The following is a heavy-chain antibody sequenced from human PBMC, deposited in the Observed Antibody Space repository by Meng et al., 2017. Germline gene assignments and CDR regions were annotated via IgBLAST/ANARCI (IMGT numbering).Heavy chain of an antibody. Sequence: QGRRQGSGPGLVKPSGTLSLTCAVSGGSISSSNWWSWVRQPPGKGLEWIGEIYHSGSTNYNPSLKSRVTISVDKSKNQFSLKLSSVTAADTAVYYCASRATMVRGVPNWFDPWGQGTLVTVSS. CDR1: GGSISSSNW. CDR3: ASRATMVRGVPNWFDP. V-gene: IGHV4-4*02. D-gene: IGHD3-10*01. CDR2: IYHSGST. J-gene: IGHJ5*02.